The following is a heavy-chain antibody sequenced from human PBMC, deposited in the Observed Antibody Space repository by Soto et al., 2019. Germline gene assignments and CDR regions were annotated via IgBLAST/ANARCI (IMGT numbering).Heavy chain of an antibody. V-gene: IGHV3-53*01. D-gene: IGHD3-22*01. J-gene: IGHJ4*02. CDR2: IYSGGST. Sequence: GGSLRLSCAASGFTVSSNYMSWVCQAPGKGLEWVSVIYSGGSTYYADSVKGRFTISRDNSKNTLYLQMNSLRAEDTAVYYCASHDYYDSSGYYRPGRAFDYWGQGTLVTVSS. CDR3: ASHDYYDSSGYYRPGRAFDY. CDR1: GFTVSSNY.